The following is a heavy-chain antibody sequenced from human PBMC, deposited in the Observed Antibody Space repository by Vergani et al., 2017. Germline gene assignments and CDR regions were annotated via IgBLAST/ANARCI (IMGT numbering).Heavy chain of an antibody. CDR1: GFTVSSNY. Sequence: EVQLVESGGGLVQPGGSLRLSCAASGFTVSSNYMSWVRQAPGKGLEWVSVIYSGGSTYYADSVKGRFTISRDNSKITLYLQMNSLRAEDTAVYYCAREWFGEFGYYYGMDVWGQGTTVNVSS. V-gene: IGHV3-66*01. CDR2: IYSGGST. CDR3: AREWFGEFGYYYGMDV. J-gene: IGHJ6*02. D-gene: IGHD3-10*01.